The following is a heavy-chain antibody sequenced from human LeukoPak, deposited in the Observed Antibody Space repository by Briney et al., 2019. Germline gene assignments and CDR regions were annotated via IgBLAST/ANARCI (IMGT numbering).Heavy chain of an antibody. CDR3: WTVVTLTQPFDH. Sequence: GESLKISCDGALYSFTSYWIGVVRQMPGKGLEWIGIIYPGDSDTRYSPSFQGQVTISADNSTSTVYLHWSSRLYSDNTIYYCWTVVTLTQPFDHWGQGTLVTVSS. V-gene: IGHV5-51*01. D-gene: IGHD4-11*01. J-gene: IGHJ5*02. CDR2: IYPGDSDT. CDR1: LYSFTSYW.